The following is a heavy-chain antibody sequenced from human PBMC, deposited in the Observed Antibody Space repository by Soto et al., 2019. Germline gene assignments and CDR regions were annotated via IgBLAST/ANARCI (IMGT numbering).Heavy chain of an antibody. CDR1: GGSISSGDYY. CDR3: ARWWSGSRQGFDP. J-gene: IGHJ5*02. Sequence: QVQLQESGPGLVKPSQTLSLTCTVSGGSISSGDYYWSWIRQHPGKGLEWIGYIYYSGSTYYNPSLKGGGTIPVAASKNQFSLRLRSVTAADTAVYYCARWWSGSRQGFDPWGQGTLVTVSS. CDR2: IYYSGST. D-gene: IGHD3-3*01. V-gene: IGHV4-31*03.